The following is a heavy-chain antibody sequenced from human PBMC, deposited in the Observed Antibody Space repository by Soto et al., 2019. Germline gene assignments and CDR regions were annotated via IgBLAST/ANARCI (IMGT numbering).Heavy chain of an antibody. CDR3: AADISHSSGHYYFDY. V-gene: IGHV1-58*01. CDR1: GFTFTSSA. CDR2: IVVGSGNT. D-gene: IGHD3-22*01. Sequence: SVKVSCKASGFTFTSSAVQWVRQARGQRLEWIGWIVVGSGNTNYAQKFQERVTITRDMSTSTAYMELSSLRSEDTSVYYCAADISHSSGHYYFDYWGQGTLVTVSS. J-gene: IGHJ4*02.